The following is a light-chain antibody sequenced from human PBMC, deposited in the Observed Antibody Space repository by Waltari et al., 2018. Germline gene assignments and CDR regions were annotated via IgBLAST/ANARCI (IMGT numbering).Light chain of an antibody. V-gene: IGLV3-21*04. J-gene: IGLJ3*02. CDR2: YDS. Sequence: YVVTQPPSVSEAPGKTARITCGGINISGKSVHWYQQKAGQAPVLVIHYDSDRPSGIPERFSGANSGNTATLTISRVDARDEADYFCLVWDTVSDHPVFGGGTKLTVL. CDR1: NISGKS. CDR3: LVWDTVSDHPV.